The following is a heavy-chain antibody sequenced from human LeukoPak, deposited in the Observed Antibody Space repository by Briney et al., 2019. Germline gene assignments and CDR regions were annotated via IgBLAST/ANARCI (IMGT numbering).Heavy chain of an antibody. CDR3: AKNTSPWISGFDY. CDR1: GFTFSSYS. V-gene: IGHV3-23*01. CDR2: ISGSGGTT. Sequence: PGGSLRLSCAASGFTFSSYSMNWVRQAPGKGLEWVSTISGSGGTTYYADSVKGQFTISRDNSKSTLYLQMNSLRAEDTALYYCAKNTSPWISGFDYWGQGTLVTVSS. J-gene: IGHJ4*02. D-gene: IGHD3-10*01.